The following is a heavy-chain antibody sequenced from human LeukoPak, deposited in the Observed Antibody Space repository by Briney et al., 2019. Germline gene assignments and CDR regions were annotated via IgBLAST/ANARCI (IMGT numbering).Heavy chain of an antibody. CDR1: GGTFISYA. CDR3: ARDSGSYYVDWFDP. D-gene: IGHD1-26*01. CDR2: IIPIFGTA. Sequence: ASVKVSCKASGGTFISYAISWVRQAPGQGLEWMGGIIPIFGTANYAQKFQGRVTITTDESTSIAYMELSSLRSEDTAVYYCARDSGSYYVDWFDPWGQGTLVTVSS. J-gene: IGHJ5*02. V-gene: IGHV1-69*05.